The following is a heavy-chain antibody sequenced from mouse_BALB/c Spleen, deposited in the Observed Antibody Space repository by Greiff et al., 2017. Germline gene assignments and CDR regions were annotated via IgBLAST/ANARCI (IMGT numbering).Heavy chain of an antibody. CDR2: ISSGGGST. CDR1: GFAFSSYD. CDR3: ARQYYDYDGTFYFDY. D-gene: IGHD2-4*01. V-gene: IGHV5-12-1*01. J-gene: IGHJ2*01. Sequence: EVMLVESGGGLVKPGGSLKLSCAASGFAFSSYDMSWVRQTPEKRLEWVAYISSGGGSTYYPDTVKGRFTISRDNAKNTLYLQMSSLKSEDTAMYYCARQYYDYDGTFYFDYWGQGTTLTVSS.